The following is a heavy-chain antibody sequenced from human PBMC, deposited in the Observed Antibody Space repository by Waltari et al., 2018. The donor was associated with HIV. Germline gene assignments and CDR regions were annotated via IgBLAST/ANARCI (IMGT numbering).Heavy chain of an antibody. D-gene: IGHD1-26*01. V-gene: IGHV4-38-2*01. Sequence: QVQLQESGTGLVKPSETLSLTCAVSGYSISRGYYWGWIRQPPGKGLEWIGGSYHSGSTYYNPSLKSRFTISVDTSKNQFSLKLSSVTAADTAVYYCARVYGYSGSYPGAPDDYWGQGTLVTVSS. CDR2: SYHSGST. CDR3: ARVYGYSGSYPGAPDDY. CDR1: GYSISRGYY. J-gene: IGHJ4*02.